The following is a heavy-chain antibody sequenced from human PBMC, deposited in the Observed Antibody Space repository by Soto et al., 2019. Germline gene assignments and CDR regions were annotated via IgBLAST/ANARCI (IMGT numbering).Heavy chain of an antibody. CDR3: ASSSYSSGWYSYYYYGMDV. J-gene: IGHJ6*02. CDR1: GYSFSIYW. D-gene: IGHD6-19*01. V-gene: IGHV5-51*01. CDR2: IYPGDSDT. Sequence: GESLKISCKGSGYSFSIYWIAWVRHMPGKGLEWMGIIYPGDSDTRYSPSFQGQVTISADKSISTAYLQWSSLKASDTAMYYCASSSYSSGWYSYYYYGMDVRGQGTTVTVSS.